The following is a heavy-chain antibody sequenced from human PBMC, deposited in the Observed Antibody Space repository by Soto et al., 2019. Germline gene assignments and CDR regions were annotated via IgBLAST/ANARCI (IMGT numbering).Heavy chain of an antibody. CDR2: IIPISGRA. Sequence: QVQLVQSGAEVKKPGSSVKVACKASGGTFSSYVISWVRQAPGQGLECMGGIIPISGRANYAPNFQGRVSMTADESTTTVYMVLSSLRSEDTAAYYCARGWNDFPHWGQGTLVTVSS. CDR1: GGTFSSYV. CDR3: ARGWNDFPH. D-gene: IGHD1-1*01. V-gene: IGHV1-69*01. J-gene: IGHJ4*02.